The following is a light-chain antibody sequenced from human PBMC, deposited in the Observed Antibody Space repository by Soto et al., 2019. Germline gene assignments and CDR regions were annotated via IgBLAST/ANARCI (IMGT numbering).Light chain of an antibody. Sequence: EIGMTQSPATLSVSPGERVTLSCRASQSLTRNLAWYQHKPGQSPRLPIYGASARATGIPDRFSGGGSGTDFTLTVSRLEPEDFAVYYCQQYGRSVGFGQGTKVDI. J-gene: IGKJ1*01. CDR2: GAS. CDR3: QQYGRSVG. V-gene: IGKV3-15*01. CDR1: QSLTRN.